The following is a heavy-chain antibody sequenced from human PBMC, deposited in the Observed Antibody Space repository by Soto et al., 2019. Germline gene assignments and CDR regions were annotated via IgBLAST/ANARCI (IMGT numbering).Heavy chain of an antibody. CDR1: GFTFSSYS. D-gene: IGHD3-10*01. Sequence: PGGSLRLSCAASGFTFSSYSMNWVRQAPGKGLEWVSSISSGSSYIYYAESVKGRFTISRDNAKNSLYLQMNSLRAEDTAVYYCARSSGGSGKLWNYYGMDVWGQGTTVTVSS. CDR3: ARSSGGSGKLWNYYGMDV. V-gene: IGHV3-21*06. CDR2: ISSGSSYI. J-gene: IGHJ6*02.